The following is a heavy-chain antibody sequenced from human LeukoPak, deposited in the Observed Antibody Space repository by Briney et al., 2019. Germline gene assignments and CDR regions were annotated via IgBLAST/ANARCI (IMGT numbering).Heavy chain of an antibody. D-gene: IGHD3-3*01. V-gene: IGHV3-23*01. Sequence: GGSLRLSCAVSGITLSNYGMSWVRQAPGKGLEWVAGISDSGGRTNYADSVKGRFTISRDNPKNTLYLQMNSLRTEDTAVYFCARDSLHYDFWSGYYTQGNWFDPWGQGTLVTVSS. CDR2: ISDSGGRT. J-gene: IGHJ5*02. CDR3: ARDSLHYDFWSGYYTQGNWFDP. CDR1: GITLSNYG.